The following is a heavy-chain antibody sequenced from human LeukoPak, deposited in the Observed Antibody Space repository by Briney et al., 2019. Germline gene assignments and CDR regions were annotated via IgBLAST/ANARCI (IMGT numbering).Heavy chain of an antibody. Sequence: GGSLRLSCAASGFTFSSYSMNWVRQAPGKGLEWVSSISSSSSYIYYADSVKGRFTISRDNAKNSLYLQMNSLRAEDTAVYYCARDPPGKQQLDDVSPWGQGTLVTVSS. J-gene: IGHJ5*02. CDR1: GFTFSSYS. CDR2: ISSSSSYI. D-gene: IGHD6-13*01. CDR3: ARDPPGKQQLDDVSP. V-gene: IGHV3-21*01.